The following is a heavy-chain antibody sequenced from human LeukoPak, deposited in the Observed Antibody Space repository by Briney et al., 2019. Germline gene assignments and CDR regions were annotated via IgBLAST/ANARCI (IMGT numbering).Heavy chain of an antibody. D-gene: IGHD3-3*01. V-gene: IGHV3-74*01. CDR3: ARVAAPYDFWSRYFGREDYQYYYDMDV. Sequence: GGSLRLSCAASGFTFSSYWMHWVRQAPGKGLVWVSRINSDGSNTTYADSVGGRFTISRDNAKNTLYLQMNSLRDEDTAVYFCARVAAPYDFWSRYFGREDYQYYYDMDVWGQGTTVTVSS. CDR1: GFTFSSYW. J-gene: IGHJ6*02. CDR2: INSDGSNT.